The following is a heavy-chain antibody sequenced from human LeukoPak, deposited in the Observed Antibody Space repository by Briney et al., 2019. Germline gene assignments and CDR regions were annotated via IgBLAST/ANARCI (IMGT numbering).Heavy chain of an antibody. CDR1: GFTFSSYA. Sequence: PGGSLRVSCAASGFTFSSYAMHWVRQAPGKGLEWVAVISYDGSNKYYADSVKGRFTISRDNSKNTLYLQMNSLRAEDTAVYYCARDYYDCSGYLLTSPYFDYWGQGTLVTVSS. D-gene: IGHD3-22*01. CDR3: ARDYYDCSGYLLTSPYFDY. J-gene: IGHJ4*02. CDR2: ISYDGSNK. V-gene: IGHV3-30-3*01.